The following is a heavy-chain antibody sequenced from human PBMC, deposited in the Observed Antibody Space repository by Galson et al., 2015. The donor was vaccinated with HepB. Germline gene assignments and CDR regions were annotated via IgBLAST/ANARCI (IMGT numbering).Heavy chain of an antibody. V-gene: IGHV3-21*01. J-gene: IGHJ4*02. CDR2: ISSSRSYI. CDR1: GFTFSSYS. CDR3: AREISGWYPAGGY. Sequence: SLRLSCAASGFTFSSYSMNWVRRAPGKGLEWVSSISSSRSYIYYADSVKGRFTISRDNAKNSLYLQMNSLRAEDTAVYYCAREISGWYPAGGYWGQGTLVTVSS. D-gene: IGHD6-19*01.